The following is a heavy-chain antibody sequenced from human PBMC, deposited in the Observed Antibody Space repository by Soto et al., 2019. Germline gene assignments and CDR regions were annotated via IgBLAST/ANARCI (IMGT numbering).Heavy chain of an antibody. D-gene: IGHD3-9*01. CDR2: ISAYNGNT. V-gene: IGHV1-18*01. J-gene: IGHJ3*02. CDR1: GYTFTSYG. CDR3: AGDYARMDWSDDAFDI. Sequence: ASVKVSCKASGYTFTSYGISWVRQAPGQGLEWMGWISAYNGNTNYAQKLQGRVTMTTDTSTSTAYMELRSLRSDDTAVYYCAGDYARMDWSDDAFDIWGQGTMVTVSS.